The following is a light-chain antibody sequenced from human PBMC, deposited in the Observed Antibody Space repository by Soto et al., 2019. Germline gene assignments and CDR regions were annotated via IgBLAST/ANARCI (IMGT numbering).Light chain of an antibody. Sequence: EIVLTQSPATLSLSPGERATLSCRASQSVGTYLAWYQHNPGQAPRLLIYDASNRATGIPARFSGSGSGTDLTLTISSPEPEDFAVYYRQQRDNWPNPCGQGTKLDIK. CDR1: QSVGTY. CDR2: DAS. V-gene: IGKV3-11*01. J-gene: IGKJ2*01. CDR3: QQRDNWPNP.